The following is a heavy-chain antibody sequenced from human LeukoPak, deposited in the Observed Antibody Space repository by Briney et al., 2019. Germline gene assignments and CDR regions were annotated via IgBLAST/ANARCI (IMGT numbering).Heavy chain of an antibody. Sequence: GESLKISCKGSGYIFTSCSIGWVRQMPGKGLEWMGIIYPGDSDTRYSPSFQGQVTISADKSISTAYLQWSSLKASDTAMYYCARLTVRGYYDSSGYPSDAFDIWGQGTMVTVS. CDR3: ARLTVRGYYDSSGYPSDAFDI. D-gene: IGHD3-22*01. CDR2: IYPGDSDT. CDR1: GYIFTSCS. J-gene: IGHJ3*02. V-gene: IGHV5-51*01.